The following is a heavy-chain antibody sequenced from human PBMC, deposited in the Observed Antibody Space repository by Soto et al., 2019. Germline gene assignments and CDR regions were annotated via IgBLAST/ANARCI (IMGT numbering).Heavy chain of an antibody. CDR2: ISYDGNNK. CDR1: GFTFSSYA. CDR3: AKEPWMGGSCLYGMDV. Sequence: QEQLVESGGGAVQPERSLRLSCAASGFTFSSYAMHWVRQAPGKGLEWMALISYDGNNKYYADSVKGRFTISRDNSKNTLYLQMNSLRAEDTAVYYCAKEPWMGGSCLYGMDVWGQGTTVTVTS. D-gene: IGHD2-15*01. V-gene: IGHV3-30*18. J-gene: IGHJ6*02.